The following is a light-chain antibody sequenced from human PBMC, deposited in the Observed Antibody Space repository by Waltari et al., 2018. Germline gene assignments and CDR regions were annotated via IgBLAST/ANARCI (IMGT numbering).Light chain of an antibody. Sequence: QSALTQPASVSGSPGQSITIPCTGTSSDVGRSNHVSWYQQHPGKAPNRLIYDVSNRPSGVPSRFSGSKSGNTASLTISGLQAADEAHYYCNSYASNSNGLFGGGTKLTIL. CDR2: DVS. J-gene: IGLJ2*01. CDR1: SSDVGRSNH. V-gene: IGLV2-14*03. CDR3: NSYASNSNGL.